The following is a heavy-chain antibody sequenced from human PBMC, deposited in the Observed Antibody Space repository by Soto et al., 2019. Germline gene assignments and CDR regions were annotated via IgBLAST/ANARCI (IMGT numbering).Heavy chain of an antibody. CDR3: ARDYGYDCSSGNWYSYV. CDR2: IMPIFGTA. J-gene: IGHJ4*02. V-gene: IGHV1-69*13. CDR1: RGTFSSYA. D-gene: IGHD2-15*01. Sequence: SLKVSFKAPRGTFSSYAISWVRQAPGQGLEWMGGIMPIFGTANYAQKFKGRVTITADESTSTAHMELSSLRSEDTAVYYCARDYGYDCSSGNWYSYVWGQAILV.